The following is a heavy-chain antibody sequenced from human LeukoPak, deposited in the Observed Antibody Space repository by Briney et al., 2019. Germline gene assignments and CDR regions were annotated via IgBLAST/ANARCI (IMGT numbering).Heavy chain of an antibody. CDR2: ISSSSGTT. D-gene: IGHD6-6*01. J-gene: IGHJ3*02. CDR1: GVTFSSYS. V-gene: IGHV3-48*01. CDR3: AKDRGYSSSSAPYDAFDI. Sequence: GGSLRLSCAASGVTFSSYSMNWVRQAPGKGLEWVSYISSSSGTTYYADSVKGRFTISRDNAKNSLYLQMNSLRAEDTAVYYCAKDRGYSSSSAPYDAFDIWGQGTMVTVSS.